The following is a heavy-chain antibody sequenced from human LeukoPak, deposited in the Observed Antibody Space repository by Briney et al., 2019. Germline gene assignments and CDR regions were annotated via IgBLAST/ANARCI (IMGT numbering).Heavy chain of an antibody. CDR1: GGSISSGDYY. Sequence: SQTLSLTCTVPGGSISSGDYYWSWIRQPPGKGLEWIGYIYYSGSTYYNPSLKSRVTISVDTSKNQFSLKLSSVTAADTAVYYCARGVPPQPTNWFDPWGQGTLVTVSS. CDR2: IYYSGST. V-gene: IGHV4-30-4*08. D-gene: IGHD5-18*01. CDR3: ARGVPPQPTNWFDP. J-gene: IGHJ5*02.